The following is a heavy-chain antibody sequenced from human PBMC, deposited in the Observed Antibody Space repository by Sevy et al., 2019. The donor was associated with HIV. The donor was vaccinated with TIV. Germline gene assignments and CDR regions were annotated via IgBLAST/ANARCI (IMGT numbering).Heavy chain of an antibody. D-gene: IGHD2-2*01. J-gene: IGHJ4*02. V-gene: IGHV2-5*02. Sequence: SCPTLVNPTQTLTLTCTFSGFSLSTSGVGVGWIRQPPGKALEWLALIYWDDDKRYSPSLKNRLTITKDTSKNQVVLTMTNMDPVDTATYYCAHNALVTPGFDYWGQGTLVTVSS. CDR2: IYWDDDK. CDR1: GFSLSTSGVG. CDR3: AHNALVTPGFDY.